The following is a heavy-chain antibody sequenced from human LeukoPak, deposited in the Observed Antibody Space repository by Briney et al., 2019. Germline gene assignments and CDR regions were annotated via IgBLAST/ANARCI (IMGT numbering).Heavy chain of an antibody. V-gene: IGHV4-39*07. D-gene: IGHD4-17*01. CDR2: IYYSGST. Sequence: PSETLSLTCTVSGGSISSSSYYWGWIRQPPGKGLEWIGSIYYSGSTYYNPSLKSRVTISVDTSKNQFSLKLSSVTAADTAVYYCARHYGDYAVGARTRQKYYFDYWGQGTLVTVSS. CDR3: ARHYGDYAVGARTRQKYYFDY. CDR1: GGSISSSSYY. J-gene: IGHJ4*02.